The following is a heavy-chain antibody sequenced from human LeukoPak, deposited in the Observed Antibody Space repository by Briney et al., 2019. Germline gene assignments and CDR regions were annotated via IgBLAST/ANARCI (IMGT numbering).Heavy chain of an antibody. CDR1: GFSFSNFG. CDR3: ARDFSSGYQSDGPRFDP. J-gene: IGHJ5*02. Sequence: GGSLRLSCTVSGFSFSNFGMHWVRQAPGKGLEWVAYIRYDESNRYYADFVKGRFIISRDNSRNVLYLQMNGLRPEDTGLYFCARDFSSGYQSDGPRFDPWGHGTLVTVSS. CDR2: IRYDESNR. V-gene: IGHV3-30*02. D-gene: IGHD2-15*01.